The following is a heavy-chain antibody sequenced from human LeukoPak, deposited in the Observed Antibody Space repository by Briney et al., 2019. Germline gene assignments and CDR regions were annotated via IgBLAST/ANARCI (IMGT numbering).Heavy chain of an antibody. Sequence: GGSLRLSCAASGFTFSSYWMHWVRQAPGKGLVWASRVKTDGSYTSYADSVKGRFTVSRDNAKSTLFLQMNSLRAEDTAVYYCARWVYTTSDALDIWGQGTMVTVSS. CDR2: VKTDGSYT. D-gene: IGHD2-2*02. CDR3: ARWVYTTSDALDI. CDR1: GFTFSSYW. V-gene: IGHV3-74*01. J-gene: IGHJ3*02.